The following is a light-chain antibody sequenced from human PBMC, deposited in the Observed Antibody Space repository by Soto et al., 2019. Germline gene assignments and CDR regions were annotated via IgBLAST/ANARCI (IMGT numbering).Light chain of an antibody. Sequence: DIQITQSPSSLSASVGDRVTVTCRASQSVSGWLAWYQQKPGEAPKLLIYDASALPRGVPSRFSGSGSGTKFTPTIASLQPGDFATYYSQQYETFSGTFGPGTKGDIK. CDR1: QSVSGW. V-gene: IGKV1-5*01. CDR3: QQYETFSGT. CDR2: DAS. J-gene: IGKJ1*01.